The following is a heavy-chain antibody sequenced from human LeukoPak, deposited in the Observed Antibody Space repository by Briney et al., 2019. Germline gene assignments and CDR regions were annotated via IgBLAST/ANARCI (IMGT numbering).Heavy chain of an antibody. CDR2: INSDGSST. CDR3: AGQRIYYDSSGYYYNDY. V-gene: IGHV3-74*01. D-gene: IGHD3-22*01. J-gene: IGHJ4*02. Sequence: GGSLRLSWAASGFTFSSYWMHWVRQAPGKGLVWVSRINSDGSSTSYADSVKGRFTISRDNAKNTLYLQMNSLRAEDTAVYYCAGQRIYYDSSGYYYNDYWGQGTLVTVSS. CDR1: GFTFSSYW.